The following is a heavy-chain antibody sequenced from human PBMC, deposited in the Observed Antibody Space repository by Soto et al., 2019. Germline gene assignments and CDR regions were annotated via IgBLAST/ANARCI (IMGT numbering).Heavy chain of an antibody. D-gene: IGHD2-2*01. Sequence: GGSLRLSCASSGFTFSSYGMHWVRQAPGKGLEWVAVIWYDGSNKYYADSVKGRFTISRDNSKNTLYLQMNSLRAEDTAVYYCARGRHCSSTSCYLYEGYYYYMDVWGKGTTVTVSS. CDR3: ARGRHCSSTSCYLYEGYYYYMDV. CDR1: GFTFSSYG. V-gene: IGHV3-33*01. CDR2: IWYDGSNK. J-gene: IGHJ6*03.